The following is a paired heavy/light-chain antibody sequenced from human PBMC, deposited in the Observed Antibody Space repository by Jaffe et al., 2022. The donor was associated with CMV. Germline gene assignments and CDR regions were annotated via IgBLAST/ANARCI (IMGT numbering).Light chain of an antibody. Sequence: QSVLTQPPSVSGAPGQRVTISCTGSSSNIGAGYDVHWYQQLPGTAPKLLIYGNSNRPSGVPDRFSGSKSGTSASLAITGLQAEDEADYYCQSYDSSLSAHVVFGGGTKLTVL. CDR1: SSNIGAGYD. CDR2: GNS. V-gene: IGLV1-40*01. CDR3: QSYDSSLSAHVV. J-gene: IGLJ2*01.
Heavy chain of an antibody. CDR3: ARDLSPDYDFWSVDWFDP. CDR1: GFTFSSYS. Sequence: EVQLVESGGGLVKPGGSLRLSCAASGFTFSSYSMNWVRQAPGKGLEWVSSISSSSSYIYYADSVKGRFTISRDNAKNSLYLQMNSLRAEDTAVYYCARDLSPDYDFWSVDWFDPWGQGTLVTVSS. V-gene: IGHV3-21*01. J-gene: IGHJ5*02. CDR2: ISSSSSYI. D-gene: IGHD3-3*01.